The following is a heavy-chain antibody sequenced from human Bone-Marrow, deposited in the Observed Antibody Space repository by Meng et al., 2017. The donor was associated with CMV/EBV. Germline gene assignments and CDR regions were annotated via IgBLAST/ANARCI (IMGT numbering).Heavy chain of an antibody. V-gene: IGHV3-48*04. D-gene: IGHD3-16*01. CDR2: ISNSRSTI. Sequence: GESLKISCSASGFTFSSYDMNWVRQAPGKGLEWVSYISNSRSTIYYADSVKGRFTVSRDNAKNSLYLQMKSLRAEDTAVYYCAKELGGFDYWGQGTLVTVSS. J-gene: IGHJ4*02. CDR3: AKELGGFDY. CDR1: GFTFSSYD.